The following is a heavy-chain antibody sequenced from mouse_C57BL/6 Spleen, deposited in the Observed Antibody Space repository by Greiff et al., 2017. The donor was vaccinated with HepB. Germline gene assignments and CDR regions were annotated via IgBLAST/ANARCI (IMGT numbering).Heavy chain of an antibody. V-gene: IGHV1-59*01. CDR1: GYTFTSYW. J-gene: IGHJ3*01. D-gene: IGHD6-1*01. Sequence: QVQLQQSGAELVRPGTSVKLSCKASGYTFTSYWMHWVKQRPGQGLEWIGVIDPSDSYTNYNQKFKGKATLTVDTSSSTAYMQLSSLTSEDSAVYYCAREEGLSFAYWGQGTLVTVSA. CDR3: AREEGLSFAY. CDR2: IDPSDSYT.